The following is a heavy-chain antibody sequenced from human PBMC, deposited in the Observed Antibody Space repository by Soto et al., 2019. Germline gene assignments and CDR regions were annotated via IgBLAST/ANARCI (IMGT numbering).Heavy chain of an antibody. CDR3: ARGNQYYDFWSGYYSFDY. J-gene: IGHJ4*02. Sequence: GASVKVSCKASGYTFTSYDINWVRQAIGQGLEWMGWMNPNSGNTGYAQKFQGRVTMTRNTSISTAYMELSSLRSEDTAVYYCARGNQYYDFWSGYYSFDYWGQGTLVTVSS. V-gene: IGHV1-8*01. D-gene: IGHD3-3*01. CDR2: MNPNSGNT. CDR1: GYTFTSYD.